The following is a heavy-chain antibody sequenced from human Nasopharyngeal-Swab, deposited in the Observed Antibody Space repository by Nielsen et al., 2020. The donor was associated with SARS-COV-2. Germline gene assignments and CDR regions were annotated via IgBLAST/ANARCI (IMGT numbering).Heavy chain of an antibody. CDR2: INSDGSST. CDR3: ARPGSSGSYDAFDI. D-gene: IGHD6-19*01. CDR1: GFTFSSYW. J-gene: IGHJ3*02. V-gene: IGHV3-74*01. Sequence: AGSLRLSCAASGFTFSSYWMHWVRQAPGKGLVWVSRINSDGSSTRDADSVKGRFTISRDNAKNTLYLQMNSLRAEDTAVYYCARPGSSGSYDAFDIWGQGTMVTVSS.